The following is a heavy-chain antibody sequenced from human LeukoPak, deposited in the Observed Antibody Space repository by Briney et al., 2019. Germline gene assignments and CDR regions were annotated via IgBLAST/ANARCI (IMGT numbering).Heavy chain of an antibody. CDR2: IWYDGSNK. CDR3: ARGGAKGVLPLDQ. D-gene: IGHD1-26*01. Sequence: GRSLRLSCAASGFTFSSFGMHWVRQAPGKGLEWVAVIWYDGSNKYYADSVKGRFTISRDNSKNTLYLQMNSLRAEDTAVYYCARGGAKGVLPLDQRGQGSPVPV. CDR1: GFTFSSFG. V-gene: IGHV3-33*01. J-gene: IGHJ4*02.